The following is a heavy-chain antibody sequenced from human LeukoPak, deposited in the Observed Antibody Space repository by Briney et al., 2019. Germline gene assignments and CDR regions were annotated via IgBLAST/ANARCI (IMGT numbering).Heavy chain of an antibody. CDR3: ARDGGGSNFDY. CDR1: GGSISSYY. CDR2: IYYSGST. J-gene: IGHJ4*02. D-gene: IGHD2-15*01. V-gene: IGHV4-59*01. Sequence: SETLSLTCTVSGGSISSYYWSWIRQPPGKGLEWIGYIYYSGSTNYNPSLKSRVTISVDTFKNQFSLNLSSVTAADTAVYYCARDGGGSNFDYWGQGNLVTVSS.